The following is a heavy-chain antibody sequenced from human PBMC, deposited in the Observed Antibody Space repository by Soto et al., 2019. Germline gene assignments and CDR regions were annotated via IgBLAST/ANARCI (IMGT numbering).Heavy chain of an antibody. CDR1: GYTFTSYG. CDR3: TIDRGYSGDGDY. J-gene: IGHJ4*02. D-gene: IGHD5-12*01. V-gene: IGHV1-18*01. Sequence: QVQLVQSGAEVKKPGASVKVSCKASGYTFTSYGISWVRQAPGQRLEWMGWISAYHGNTNYAQKLQGRVTMITDTPTSTPQTEPSSLRPDDTVMYYCTIDRGYSGDGDYWGQGNRVTVSS. CDR2: ISAYHGNT.